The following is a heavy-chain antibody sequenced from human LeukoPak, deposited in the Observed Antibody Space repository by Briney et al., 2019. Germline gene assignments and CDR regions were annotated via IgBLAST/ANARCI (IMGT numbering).Heavy chain of an antibody. V-gene: IGHV3-7*04. D-gene: IGHD2-2*01. Sequence: GASLRLSCVASGFTFTNYWMSWVRQAPGQGLEWVANIKEDGSQKYYVDSVKGRFTISRDNAKNSLYLQMNSLRAEDTAVYYCARPLMPVGYFDLWGRGTLVTVS. J-gene: IGHJ2*01. CDR2: IKEDGSQK. CDR1: GFTFTNYW. CDR3: ARPLMPVGYFDL.